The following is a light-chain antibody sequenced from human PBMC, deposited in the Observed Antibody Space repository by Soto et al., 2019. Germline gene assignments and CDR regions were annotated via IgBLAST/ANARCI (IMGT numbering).Light chain of an antibody. CDR3: SSYTSSSTHV. CDR1: SSDGGGYNF. J-gene: IGLJ1*01. CDR2: DVS. Sequence: QSALTQPASVSGSPGQSITISCTGTSSDGGGYNFVSWYQQHPGKAPKLMIHDVSNRPSGVSNRFSGSKSGNTASLTISGLQAEDEADYYCSSYTSSSTHVFGTGTKLTVL. V-gene: IGLV2-14*01.